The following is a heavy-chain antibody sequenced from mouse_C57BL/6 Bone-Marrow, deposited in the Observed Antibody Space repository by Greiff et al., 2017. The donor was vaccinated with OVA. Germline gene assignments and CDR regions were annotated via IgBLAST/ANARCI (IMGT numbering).Heavy chain of an antibody. CDR2: IDPEDGDT. Sequence: EVQLQQSGAELVRPGASVKLSCTASGFNIKDYYMHWVKQRPEQGLEWIGRIDPEDGDTEYAPKFQGKATMTADTSSNTAYLQLSSLTSEDTAVYYCTTYYGSSYVWFAYWGQGTLVTVSA. V-gene: IGHV14-1*01. D-gene: IGHD1-1*01. CDR3: TTYYGSSYVWFAY. J-gene: IGHJ3*01. CDR1: GFNIKDYY.